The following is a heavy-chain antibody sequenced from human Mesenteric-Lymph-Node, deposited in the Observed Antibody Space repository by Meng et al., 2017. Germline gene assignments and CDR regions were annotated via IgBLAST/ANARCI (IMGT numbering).Heavy chain of an antibody. D-gene: IGHD2-21*01. CDR1: GGSLSSGNYY. V-gene: IGHV4-30-4*01. CDR3: ASFDHIPRRNYFDY. CDR2: IHHSGSA. J-gene: IGHJ4*02. Sequence: QGELQKWGHGRVEPSQTRLLTATLSGGSLSSGNYYWSWIRQPPGKGLERIGYIHHSGSAYYNPSLKSRVSISVDTSKNQFSLNLNSMTAADTAVYYCASFDHIPRRNYFDYWGQGTLVTVSS.